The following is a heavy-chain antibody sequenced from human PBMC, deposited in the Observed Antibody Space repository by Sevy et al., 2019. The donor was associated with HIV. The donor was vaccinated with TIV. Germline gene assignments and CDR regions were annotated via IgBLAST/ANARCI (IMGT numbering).Heavy chain of an antibody. J-gene: IGHJ4*02. V-gene: IGHV4-4*07. CDR1: GGSISLYY. D-gene: IGHD3-16*01. CDR2: SYGSGST. Sequence: SETLSLTCTVSGGSISLYYWSWIRQPAGKGQERIGHSYGSGSTSYNPSLKSRVTMSVDPSPNQISLKLTSVTAADTAVYYCAREAKLGAPLGYWGQGTLVTVSS. CDR3: AREAKLGAPLGY.